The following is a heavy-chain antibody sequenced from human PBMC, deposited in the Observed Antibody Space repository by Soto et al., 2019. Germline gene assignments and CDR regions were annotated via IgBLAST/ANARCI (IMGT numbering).Heavy chain of an antibody. D-gene: IGHD3-10*01. V-gene: IGHV4-61*08. Sequence: QVQLQESGPGLVKPSETLSLTCTVSGGSVSSGDFYWSWLRQPPGNGLELFGCISSRGKTDYTPSLKSRVRISVDTSKNQFSLRLTSVTAADTAVYYCAIRTYGLGLYSWGRGALVTVSS. J-gene: IGHJ4*02. CDR2: ISSRGKT. CDR1: GGSVSSGDFY. CDR3: AIRTYGLGLYS.